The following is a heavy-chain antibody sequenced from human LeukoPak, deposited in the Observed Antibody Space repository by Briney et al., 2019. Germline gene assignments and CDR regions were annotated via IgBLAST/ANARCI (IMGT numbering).Heavy chain of an antibody. V-gene: IGHV3-21*01. CDR1: GFTFSSYS. CDR3: AREGSHFDY. Sequence: PGGSLRLSCAASGFTFSSYSMKWVRQTPGKGLEWVSFISSSSSYIYYADSVRGRFTISRDNAKNSLYLQMNSLRAEDTAVYYCAREGSHFDYWGQGTLVTVSS. J-gene: IGHJ4*02. CDR2: ISSSSSYI.